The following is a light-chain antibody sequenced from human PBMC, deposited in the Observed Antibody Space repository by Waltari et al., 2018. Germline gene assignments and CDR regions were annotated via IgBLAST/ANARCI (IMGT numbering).Light chain of an antibody. CDR3: SSYISSDTLEL. J-gene: IGLJ2*01. V-gene: IGLV2-14*03. CDR2: DVS. CDR1: SIDVGGYNY. Sequence: HSALTPPASVSGSPGQSITIPCPGTSIDVGGYNYLSWYQQHPGKAPKLMIFDVSYRPSGISNRFSGSKSGNTASLTISGLQAEDEADYYCSSYISSDTLELFGGGTSLTVL.